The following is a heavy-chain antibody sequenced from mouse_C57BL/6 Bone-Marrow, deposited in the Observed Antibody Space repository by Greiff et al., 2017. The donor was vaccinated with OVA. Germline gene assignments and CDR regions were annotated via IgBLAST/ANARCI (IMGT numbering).Heavy chain of an antibody. CDR2: IYPRDGST. CDR1: GYTFTSYD. V-gene: IGHV1-85*01. D-gene: IGHD1-1*01. CDR3: ARYPITTVVATRGWYFDV. J-gene: IGHJ1*03. Sequence: QVQLKESGPELVKPGASVKLSCKASGYTFTSYDINWVKQRPGQGLEWIGWIYPRDGSTKYNEKFKGKATLTVDTSSSTAYMELHSLTSEDSAVYFCARYPITTVVATRGWYFDVWGTGTTVTVSS.